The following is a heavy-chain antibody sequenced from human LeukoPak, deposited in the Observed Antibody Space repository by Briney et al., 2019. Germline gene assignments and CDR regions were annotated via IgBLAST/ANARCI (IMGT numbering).Heavy chain of an antibody. Sequence: SETLSLTCTVSARSISSSSYYWGWIRQPPGKGLESIGSIYYSGSTYYNPSLKSRVTISVDTSKNQFSLKLSSVTAADTAVYYCARGSSSSWYGHLGDYYYGMDVWGQGTTVTVSS. D-gene: IGHD6-13*01. CDR3: ARGSSSSWYGHLGDYYYGMDV. V-gene: IGHV4-39*07. CDR2: IYYSGST. J-gene: IGHJ6*02. CDR1: ARSISSSSYY.